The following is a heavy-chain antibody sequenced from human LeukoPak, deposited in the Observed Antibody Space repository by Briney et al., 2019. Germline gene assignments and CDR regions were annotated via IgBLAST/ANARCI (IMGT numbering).Heavy chain of an antibody. CDR2: IRSKANSYAT. J-gene: IGHJ6*03. Sequence: PGGSLRLSCAASGFTFSGSAMHWVRQASGKGLEWVGRIRSKANSYATTYAASVKGRFTISRDDSKNTAYLQMTSLKTEDTAVYYCAREGLLWFGEQYYYYYYMDVWGKGTTVTISS. CDR1: GFTFSGSA. V-gene: IGHV3-73*01. CDR3: AREGLLWFGEQYYYYYYMDV. D-gene: IGHD3-10*01.